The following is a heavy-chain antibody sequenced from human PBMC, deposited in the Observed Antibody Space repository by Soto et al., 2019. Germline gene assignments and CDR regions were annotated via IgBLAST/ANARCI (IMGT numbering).Heavy chain of an antibody. CDR2: INAGNGNT. J-gene: IGHJ6*02. Sequence: ASVKVSCKASGYTFTNYAIHWVRQAPGQRLEWMGWINAGNGNTKYSQKFQGRVTITMDTSASTVYMELSSLRSEDTAVYYCARVTSVWGSDLDVWGQGTTVTVSS. CDR3: ARVTSVWGSDLDV. D-gene: IGHD3-16*01. V-gene: IGHV1-3*01. CDR1: GYTFTNYA.